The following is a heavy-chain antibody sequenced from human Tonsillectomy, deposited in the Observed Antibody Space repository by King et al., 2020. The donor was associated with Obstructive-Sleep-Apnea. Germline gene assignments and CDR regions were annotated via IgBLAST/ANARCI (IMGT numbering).Heavy chain of an antibody. Sequence: VQLVESGGGLVQPGGSLRLSCAASGFTFSTYAMSWVRQAPGKGLEWVSVISGSGGSTYYADSVKGRFTISRANSKNTLYLQMSSLRVEETAIYYCAKDLAGRKPDYYGSGSYNYWGQGTLVTVSS. D-gene: IGHD3-10*01. CDR3: AKDLAGRKPDYYGSGSYNY. CDR1: GFTFSTYA. J-gene: IGHJ4*02. CDR2: ISGSGGST. V-gene: IGHV3-23*04.